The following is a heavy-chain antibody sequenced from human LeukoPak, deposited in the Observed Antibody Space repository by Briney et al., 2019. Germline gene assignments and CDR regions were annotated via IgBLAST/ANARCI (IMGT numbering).Heavy chain of an antibody. Sequence: SETLSLTCTVSGDSISSGDYYWSWIRQPSAMGLEYLGYINHSGSTNYNPSLKGRVTISVDTSKNQFSLKLSSVTAADTAVYYCARDPMVDSSGWYDAFDIWDQGTMVTVSS. J-gene: IGHJ3*02. CDR3: ARDPMVDSSGWYDAFDI. CDR1: GDSISSGDYY. CDR2: INHSGST. V-gene: IGHV4-61*08. D-gene: IGHD6-19*01.